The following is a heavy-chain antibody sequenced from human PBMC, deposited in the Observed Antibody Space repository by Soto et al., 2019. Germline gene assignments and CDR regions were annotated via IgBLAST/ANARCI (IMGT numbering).Heavy chain of an antibody. Sequence: SETLSLTCAVSGGSISSGGYSWSWIRQPPGKGLEWIGYIYHSGSTYYNPSLKGRVTISVDRSKNQFSLKLSSVTAADTAVYYCAREWLQSFDYWGQGTLVTVSS. J-gene: IGHJ4*02. V-gene: IGHV4-30-2*01. D-gene: IGHD5-12*01. CDR3: AREWLQSFDY. CDR2: IYHSGST. CDR1: GGSISSGGYS.